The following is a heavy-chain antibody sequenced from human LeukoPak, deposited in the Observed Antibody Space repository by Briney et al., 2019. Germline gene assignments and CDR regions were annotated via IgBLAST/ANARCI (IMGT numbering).Heavy chain of an antibody. CDR1: GGSFSGYY. V-gene: IGHV4-34*01. Sequence: SETLSLTCAVYGGSFSGYYWSWIRQPPGKGLEWIGEINHSGSTNYNPSLKSRVTISVDTSKNQFSLKLSSVTAADTAVYYCARGCHGGYFDYWGQGTLVTVSS. CDR3: ARGCHGGYFDY. D-gene: IGHD2-15*01. CDR2: INHSGST. J-gene: IGHJ4*02.